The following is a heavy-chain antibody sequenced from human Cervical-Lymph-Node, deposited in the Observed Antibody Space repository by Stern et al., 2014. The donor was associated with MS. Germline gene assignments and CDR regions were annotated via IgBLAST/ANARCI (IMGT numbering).Heavy chain of an antibody. J-gene: IGHJ4*02. D-gene: IGHD4-17*01. CDR1: GYTFSRYY. CDR3: ARDAHGDSFDY. CDR2: INPSDGST. Sequence: VQLLQSGAEVKKPGASVKVSCEASGYTFSRYYMHWVRQAPGQGLEWMGMINPSDGSTNYAQKFQGRVTMTRDTSTSTVYMELNSLRSDDTAVYYCARDAHGDSFDYWGQGTLVTVSS. V-gene: IGHV1-46*01.